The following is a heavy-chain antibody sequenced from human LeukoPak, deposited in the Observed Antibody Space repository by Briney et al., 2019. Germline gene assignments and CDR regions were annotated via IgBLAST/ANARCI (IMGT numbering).Heavy chain of an antibody. CDR3: ARITMVRGAMGGFDY. J-gene: IGHJ4*02. CDR2: IDWDDDK. V-gene: IGHV2-70*11. CDR1: GFSLSTSGMC. Sequence: QSGPALVNPTQTLTLTCTFSGFSLSTSGMCVSWIRQPPGKALEWLARIDWDDDKYYSTSLKTRLTISKDTSKNQVVLTMTNMDPVDTATYYCARITMVRGAMGGFDYWGQGTLVTVSS. D-gene: IGHD3-10*01.